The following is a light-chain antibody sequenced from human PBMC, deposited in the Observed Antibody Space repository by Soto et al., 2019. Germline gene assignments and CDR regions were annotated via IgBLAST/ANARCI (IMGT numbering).Light chain of an antibody. Sequence: DSVMTQSPHSLSDTPGETATISTRTNKSLLYSNGYNYLDWYLQKSGRSPQLLIFLVFNRAFGVPDRFSGGGSGTDFTLNISRVEAEDVGVYYCMQALEGRTYGQGTRWISN. CDR3: MQALEGRT. J-gene: IGKJ1*01. V-gene: IGKV2-28*01. CDR1: KSLLYSNGYNY. CDR2: LVF.